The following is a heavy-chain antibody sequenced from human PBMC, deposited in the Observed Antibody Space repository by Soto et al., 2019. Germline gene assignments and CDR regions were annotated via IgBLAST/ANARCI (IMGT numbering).Heavy chain of an antibody. J-gene: IGHJ3*02. V-gene: IGHV3-15*07. CDR2: IKSKTDGGTT. CDR1: GFTFSNAW. Sequence: PGGSLRLSCAASGFTFSNAWMNWVRQAPGKGLEWVGRIKSKTDGGTTDYAAPVKGRFTISRDDSKNTLYLQMNSLKTEDTAVYYCTTDLGWFGELLTVVAFDIWGQGTMVTVSS. CDR3: TTDLGWFGELLTVVAFDI. D-gene: IGHD3-10*01.